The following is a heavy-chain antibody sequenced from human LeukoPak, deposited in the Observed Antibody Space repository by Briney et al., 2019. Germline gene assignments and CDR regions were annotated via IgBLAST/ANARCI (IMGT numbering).Heavy chain of an antibody. J-gene: IGHJ4*02. Sequence: SETLSLTCTVSGGSISSYYWSWIRQPPGKGLEWIGYIYYSGSTKYNPSLKSRVTISVDTSKNQFSLKLNSVTAADTAVYYCARQYYGSEDNWGQGTLVTVSS. D-gene: IGHD3-10*01. CDR2: IYYSGST. CDR3: ARQYYGSEDN. CDR1: GGSISSYY. V-gene: IGHV4-59*08.